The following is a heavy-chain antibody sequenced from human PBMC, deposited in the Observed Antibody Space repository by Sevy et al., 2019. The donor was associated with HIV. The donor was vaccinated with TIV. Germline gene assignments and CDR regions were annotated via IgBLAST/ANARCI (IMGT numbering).Heavy chain of an antibody. D-gene: IGHD6-13*01. V-gene: IGHV3-21*01. Sequence: GGSLRLSCAASGFTFSSYSMNWVRQAPGKGLEWVSSISSSSSYIYYADSVKGRFTISRDNAKNSLYLQMNSLRAEETAVYYCARDTTSSSWYSDAFDIWGQGTMVTVSS. CDR3: ARDTTSSSWYSDAFDI. CDR2: ISSSSSYI. J-gene: IGHJ3*02. CDR1: GFTFSSYS.